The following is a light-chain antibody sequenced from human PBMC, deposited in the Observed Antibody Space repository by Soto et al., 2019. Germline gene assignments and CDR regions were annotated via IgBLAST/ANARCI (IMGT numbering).Light chain of an antibody. V-gene: IGLV1-44*01. CDR3: AAWDDSLNAVV. J-gene: IGLJ2*01. CDR1: TSNLGGNT. CDR2: TNN. Sequence: QSVLTQPPSVSGTPGHKVSISCSGSTSNLGGNTVNWYQQLPGTAPKLLIYTNNQRPSGVPDRFSGSKSGTSASLAISDHRSEDEADFYCAAWDDSLNAVVFGGGTKLTVL.